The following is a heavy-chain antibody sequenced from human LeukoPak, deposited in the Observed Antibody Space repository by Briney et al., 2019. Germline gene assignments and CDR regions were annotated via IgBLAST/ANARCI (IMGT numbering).Heavy chain of an antibody. CDR1: GFTFSSYA. D-gene: IGHD5/OR15-5a*01. CDR3: AKNAGGILRGLHY. CDR2: IFTDGAGT. Sequence: GGSLRLSCAASGFTFSSYAMNWVRQAPGKGLEWVSGIFTDGAGTYYADSVNGRFTISSDNSKNTLHLQMDSLRADDTAMYYCAKNAGGILRGLHYWGQGTLVTVSS. J-gene: IGHJ4*02. V-gene: IGHV3-23*01.